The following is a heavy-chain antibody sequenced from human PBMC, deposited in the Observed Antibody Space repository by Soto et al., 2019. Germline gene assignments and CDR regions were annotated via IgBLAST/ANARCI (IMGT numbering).Heavy chain of an antibody. Sequence: SETLSLTCTVSGGSISSTSYYWGWIRQPPGKGLEWIGSIYYSGSTYDNPSLKSRVTISVDTSKNQFSLKLSSVTAADTAVYYCARPMTTVTQRAFDIWGQGTMVTVSS. CDR3: ARPMTTVTQRAFDI. CDR2: IYYSGST. V-gene: IGHV4-39*01. CDR1: GGSISSTSYY. D-gene: IGHD4-17*01. J-gene: IGHJ3*02.